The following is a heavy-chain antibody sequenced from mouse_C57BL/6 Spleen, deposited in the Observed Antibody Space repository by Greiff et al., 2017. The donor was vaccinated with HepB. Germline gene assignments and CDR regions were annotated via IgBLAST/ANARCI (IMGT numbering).Heavy chain of an antibody. Sequence: VQLQQSGPELVKPGASVKISCKASGYTFTDYYMNWVKQSHGKSLEWIGDINPNNGGTSYNQKFKGKATLTVDKSSSTAYMELRSLTSEDSAVYYCARRNYGSRSWYFDVWGTGTTVTVSS. CDR1: GYTFTDYY. D-gene: IGHD1-1*01. V-gene: IGHV1-26*01. J-gene: IGHJ1*03. CDR3: ARRNYGSRSWYFDV. CDR2: INPNNGGT.